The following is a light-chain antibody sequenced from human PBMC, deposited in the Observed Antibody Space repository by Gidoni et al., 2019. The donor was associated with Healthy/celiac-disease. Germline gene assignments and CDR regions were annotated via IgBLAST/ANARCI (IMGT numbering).Light chain of an antibody. J-gene: IGKJ1*01. Sequence: QSPSSLFASVGDRVTITCRASQGISNYLAWYQQKPGKVPKLLIYAASTLQSGVPSRFSGSGSGTDFTLTISSLQPEDVATYYCQKYNSAPWTFGQETKVEIK. CDR3: QKYNSAPWT. CDR2: AAS. CDR1: QGISNY. V-gene: IGKV1-27*01.